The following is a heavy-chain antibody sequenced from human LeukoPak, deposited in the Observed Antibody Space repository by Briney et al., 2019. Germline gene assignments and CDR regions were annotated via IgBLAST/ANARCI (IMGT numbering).Heavy chain of an antibody. J-gene: IGHJ4*02. V-gene: IGHV4-31*03. CDR2: IYYSGST. Sequence: SETLSLTYTVSGGSISSGGYYWSWVRQHPGKGLEWIGYIYYSGSTYYNPSLKSRVTISVDTSKNQFSLKLSSVTAADTAVYYCARDWRSGGYDVLDYWGQGTLVTVSS. CDR1: GGSISSGGYY. CDR3: ARDWRSGGYDVLDY. D-gene: IGHD5-12*01.